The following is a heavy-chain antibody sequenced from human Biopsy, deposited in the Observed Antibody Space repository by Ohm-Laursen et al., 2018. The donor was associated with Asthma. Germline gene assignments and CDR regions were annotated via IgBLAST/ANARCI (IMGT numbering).Heavy chain of an antibody. D-gene: IGHD5-12*01. J-gene: IGHJ6*02. CDR3: ARGYSGSDRIVYYYSGLEV. Sequence: SVKPSRKASGDSFSNYAISWARQAPGQGLEWMGGLIPVLGTPDHAQMFEGRVTITADESTSTAYMELSSLSSEDTAVYYCARGYSGSDRIVYYYSGLEVWGQGTTVTVS. CDR2: LIPVLGTP. CDR1: GDSFSNYA. V-gene: IGHV1-69*01.